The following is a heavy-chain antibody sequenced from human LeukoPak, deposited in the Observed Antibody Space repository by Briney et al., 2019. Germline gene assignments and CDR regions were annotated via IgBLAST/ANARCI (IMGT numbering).Heavy chain of an antibody. J-gene: IGHJ4*02. D-gene: IGHD4-23*01. CDR1: GGTFSSYA. CDR3: ARDFDYGGNSFDY. Sequence: ASVKVSCKASGGTFSSYAISWVRQAPGQGLEWMGGIIPIFGTANYAQKFQGRVTITADESTSTAYMELSSLRSEDTAVYYCARDFDYGGNSFDYWGQGTLVTVSS. CDR2: IIPIFGTA. V-gene: IGHV1-69*01.